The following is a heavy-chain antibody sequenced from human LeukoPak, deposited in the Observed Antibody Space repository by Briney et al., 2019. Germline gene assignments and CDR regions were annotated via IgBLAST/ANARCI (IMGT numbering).Heavy chain of an antibody. V-gene: IGHV4-59*08. CDR2: IYYSGST. CDR3: ARHPPTGYWFDP. Sequence: SETLSLTCTVSGGSISSYYWSWIRQPPGKGLEWIGYIYYSGSTNYNPSLESRVTISVDTSKNQFSLKLSSVTAADTAVYYCARHPPTGYWFDPWGQGTLVTVSS. D-gene: IGHD4-17*01. J-gene: IGHJ5*02. CDR1: GGSISSYY.